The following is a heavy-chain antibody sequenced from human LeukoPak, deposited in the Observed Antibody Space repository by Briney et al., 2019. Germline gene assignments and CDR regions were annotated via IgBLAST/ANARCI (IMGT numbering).Heavy chain of an antibody. J-gene: IGHJ4*02. CDR3: ARGQRYYGSGSYYNRNNNREFDY. D-gene: IGHD3-10*01. V-gene: IGHV4-34*01. CDR2: INHSGST. Sequence: PSETLSLTCAVYGGSFSGYYWSWIRQPPGKGLEWIGEINHSGSTNYNPSLKGRVTISVDTSKNQFSLKLSSVTAADTAVYYCARGQRYYGSGSYYNRNNNREFDYWGQGTLVTVSS. CDR1: GGSFSGYY.